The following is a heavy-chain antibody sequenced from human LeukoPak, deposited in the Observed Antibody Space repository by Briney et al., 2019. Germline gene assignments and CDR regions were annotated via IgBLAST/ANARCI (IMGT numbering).Heavy chain of an antibody. D-gene: IGHD1-7*01. CDR3: ARGVTGTISFDY. CDR2: IYSGGST. Sequence: GGSLRLSCAASGFTFSSNYMSWVRQAPGKGLEWGSVIYSGGSTYYADSVKGRFTISRDNSKNTLYLQMNSLRAEDTAVYYCARGVTGTISFDYWGQGTLVTVSS. V-gene: IGHV3-66*02. CDR1: GFTFSSNY. J-gene: IGHJ4*02.